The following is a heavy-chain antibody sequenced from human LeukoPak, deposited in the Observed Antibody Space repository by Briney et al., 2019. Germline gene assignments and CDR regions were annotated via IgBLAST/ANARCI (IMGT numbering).Heavy chain of an antibody. V-gene: IGHV3-53*05. J-gene: IGHJ4*02. CDR1: GFTVSSNY. CDR2: IYSGGST. CDR3: AREGYYGSGSPPSLYFDY. D-gene: IGHD3-10*01. Sequence: GGSLRLSCEVSGFTVSSNYMSWVRQAPGKGLEWVSVIYSGGSTYYADSVKGRFTISRDNSRSTLYLQMNSLRPEDTAIYYCAREGYYGSGSPPSLYFDYWGQGTLVTVSS.